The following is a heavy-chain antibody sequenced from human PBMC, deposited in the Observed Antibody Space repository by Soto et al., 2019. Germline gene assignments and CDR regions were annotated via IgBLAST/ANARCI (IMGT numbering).Heavy chain of an antibody. V-gene: IGHV4-4*02. J-gene: IGHJ4*02. Sequence: SETLSLTCAVYSGSISSSNWWRWVRQPPGKVQERIGEIYHRGTTNYNPSLKRRVTISVDKSKNQFSLKLSSVTAVYTAVYYSASLIAVANYWGQGTLVTVSS. D-gene: IGHD6-19*01. CDR3: ASLIAVANY. CDR1: SGSISSSNW. CDR2: IYHRGTT.